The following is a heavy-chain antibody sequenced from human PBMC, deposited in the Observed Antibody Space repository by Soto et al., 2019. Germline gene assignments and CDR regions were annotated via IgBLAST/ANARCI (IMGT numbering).Heavy chain of an antibody. D-gene: IGHD6-19*01. CDR1: GGSISSRTYN. CDR2: IYYGGNT. V-gene: IGHV4-39*01. Sequence: SETLSLTCAVSGGSISSRTYNWAWIRQPPGKGLEWIGSIYYGGNTYYKPSLKSRVTISVDSSKNQLSLRLTSVTAADTAVYYCARSLSQRRWLEKGYEYWGQGTRIKVSS. CDR3: ARSLSQRRWLEKGYEY. J-gene: IGHJ4*02.